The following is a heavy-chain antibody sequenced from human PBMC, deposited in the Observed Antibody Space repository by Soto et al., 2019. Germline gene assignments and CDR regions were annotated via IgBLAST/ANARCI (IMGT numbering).Heavy chain of an antibody. Sequence: QVHLVQSGAEVKSPGSAVKVSCKVSGAGDTFSNYGLNWMRQAPGQGLEWMGGTIPAFGTANYAQKFQGRVKITADTPTTTAYMELSSLRSDDTAGYYCWRNDKTALPPLDSWGQGTLVSVSS. CDR2: TIPAFGTA. CDR3: WRNDKTALPPLDS. D-gene: IGHD1-1*01. J-gene: IGHJ4*02. V-gene: IGHV1-69*06. CDR1: GAGDTFSNYG.